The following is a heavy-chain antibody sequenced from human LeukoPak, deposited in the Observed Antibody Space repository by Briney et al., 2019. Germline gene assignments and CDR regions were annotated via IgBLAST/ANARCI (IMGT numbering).Heavy chain of an antibody. J-gene: IGHJ4*02. CDR2: ISIGSSHI. CDR3: ARVVGDTGYYFDP. Sequence: SGGSLRLSCAAPGLTFSDSYMTWIRQAPGKGLECVSYISIGSSHIKYADSVKGRFTISRDDARNSLYLQMNSLRAEDTAVYYCARVVGDTGYYFDPWGQGTLVTVSS. D-gene: IGHD2-21*01. CDR1: GLTFSDSY. V-gene: IGHV3-11*06.